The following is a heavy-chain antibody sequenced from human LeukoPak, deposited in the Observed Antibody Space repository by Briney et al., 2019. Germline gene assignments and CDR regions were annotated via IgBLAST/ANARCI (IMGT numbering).Heavy chain of an antibody. CDR2: IYSGGST. V-gene: IGHV3-66*01. CDR1: EFSVGSNY. CDR3: ARGLGGYTSSQAY. D-gene: IGHD6-13*01. J-gene: IGHJ4*02. Sequence: GGSLRLSCAASEFSVGSNYMTWVRQAPGKGLEWVSLIYSGGSTYYADSVKGRFTISRDNSKNTLYLQMNSLRAEDTAVYYCARGLGGYTSSQAYWGQGTLVTVSS.